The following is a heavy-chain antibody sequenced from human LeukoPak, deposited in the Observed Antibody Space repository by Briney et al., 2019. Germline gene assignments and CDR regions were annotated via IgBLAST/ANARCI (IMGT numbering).Heavy chain of an antibody. V-gene: IGHV4-30-4*01. D-gene: IGHD2-15*01. J-gene: IGHJ3*02. CDR3: ARRAEDMWRARRAFDI. CDR2: IYYSGST. CDR1: GGSISSGDYY. Sequence: SETLPLTCTVSGGSISSGDYYWSWLRQPPGKGLEWIGYIYYSGSTNYNPSLKSRVTISVDTSKNQFSLKLSSVTAADTAVYYCARRAEDMWRARRAFDIWGQGTMVTVSS.